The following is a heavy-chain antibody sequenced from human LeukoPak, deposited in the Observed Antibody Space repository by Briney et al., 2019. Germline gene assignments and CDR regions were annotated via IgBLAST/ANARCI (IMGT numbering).Heavy chain of an antibody. CDR1: GYTFTSYG. D-gene: IGHD6-19*01. CDR2: IHPNSGDT. CDR3: ATYNQWLAFDF. Sequence: ASVKVSCKASGYTFTSYGISWVRQAPGQGLEWMGCIHPNSGDTNYAQNFQGRVTLTRDTSISTAYMDLISLTSDDTAVYYCATYNQWLAFDFWGQGTLVTVSS. J-gene: IGHJ4*02. V-gene: IGHV1-2*02.